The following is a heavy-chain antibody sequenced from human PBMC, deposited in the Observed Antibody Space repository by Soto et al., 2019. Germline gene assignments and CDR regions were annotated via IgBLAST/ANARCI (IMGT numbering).Heavy chain of an antibody. CDR1: GFSLNTGGLG. D-gene: IGHD2-21*02. Sequence: QITLKESGPTLVKPTQSLTLTCSFSGFSLNTGGLGVGWIRQPPGKALEWLARIYWDGDKRYSPSLQSRLSITKDTSNNQVVLTMTNMDPVDTATYYCVHSRCGGDCLRSYSSHSYYGMDVWGQGNTVTVSS. V-gene: IGHV2-5*02. CDR2: IYWDGDK. CDR3: VHSRCGGDCLRSYSSHSYYGMDV. J-gene: IGHJ6*02.